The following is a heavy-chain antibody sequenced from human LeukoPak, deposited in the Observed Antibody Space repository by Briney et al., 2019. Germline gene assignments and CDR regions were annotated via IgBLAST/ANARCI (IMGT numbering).Heavy chain of an antibody. CDR3: ARIAVAGTSWFDP. V-gene: IGHV3-21*01. CDR2: ISSSSSYI. D-gene: IGHD6-19*01. J-gene: IGHJ5*02. Sequence: GGSLRLSCAASGFTFSSYSMNWVRQAPGKRLERVSSISSSSSYIYYADSVGGRFTISRDNAKNSLYLQMNSLRAEDTAVYYCARIAVAGTSWFDPWGQGTLVTVSS. CDR1: GFTFSSYS.